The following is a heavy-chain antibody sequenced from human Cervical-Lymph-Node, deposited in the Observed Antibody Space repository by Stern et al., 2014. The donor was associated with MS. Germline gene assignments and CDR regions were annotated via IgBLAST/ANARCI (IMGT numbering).Heavy chain of an antibody. CDR2: IYASGGP. CDR3: ARENPGYSSGWPHWFFDL. V-gene: IGHV4-61*02. J-gene: IGHJ2*01. D-gene: IGHD6-19*01. Sequence: QVQLQESGPGLVKPSQTLSLTCNVSGGSLSSRTIFWTWIRQPAGKGLEWIGRIYASGGPNYIPPPRSRVTILLDTSKNQFSLKLPSVTAADTAIYYCARENPGYSSGWPHWFFDLWGRGTLVTVSS. CDR1: GGSLSSRTIF.